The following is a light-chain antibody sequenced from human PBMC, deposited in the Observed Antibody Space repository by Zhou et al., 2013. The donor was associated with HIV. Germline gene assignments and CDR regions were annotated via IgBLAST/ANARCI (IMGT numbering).Light chain of an antibody. CDR3: QHRSSWPLT. CDR2: DAS. J-gene: IGKJ4*01. Sequence: EIVLTQSPATLSLSPGERATLSCRASQSVSSYLVWYQHKPGQAPRLLIYDASNRATGIPARFSGSGSGTDFTLTISSLEPEDFAVYYCQHRSSWPLTFGGGTKVEIK. CDR1: QSVSSY. V-gene: IGKV3-11*01.